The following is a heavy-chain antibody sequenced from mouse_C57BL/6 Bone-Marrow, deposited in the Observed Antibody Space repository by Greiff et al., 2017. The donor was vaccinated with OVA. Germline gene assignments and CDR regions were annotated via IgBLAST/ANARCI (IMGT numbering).Heavy chain of an antibody. J-gene: IGHJ4*01. V-gene: IGHV5-4*01. CDR2: IIDGGSYT. Sequence: EVLLVESGGGFVKPGGSLKLSCAASGFTFSSYAMPWVRQTPEQGLEWVATIIDGGSYTYYPDNVKGRFTISRDNAKNNLYLQMSHLKSEDTAMYYCARDGYDGYPYAMDYWGQGTSVTVSS. D-gene: IGHD2-3*01. CDR1: GFTFSSYA. CDR3: ARDGYDGYPYAMDY.